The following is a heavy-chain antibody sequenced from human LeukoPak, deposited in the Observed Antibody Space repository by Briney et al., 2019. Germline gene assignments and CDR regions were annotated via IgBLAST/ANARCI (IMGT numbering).Heavy chain of an antibody. CDR3: ASGGGPLYAFDI. D-gene: IGHD2-21*01. J-gene: IGHJ3*02. Sequence: SETLSLTCTVSGGSISSSSYYWGWIRQPPGKGLEWIGSIYYSGSTYYNPSLKSRVTISVDTSKNQFSLKLSSVTAADTAVYYCASGGGPLYAFDIWGQGTMVTVSS. CDR1: GGSISSSSYY. CDR2: IYYSGST. V-gene: IGHV4-39*07.